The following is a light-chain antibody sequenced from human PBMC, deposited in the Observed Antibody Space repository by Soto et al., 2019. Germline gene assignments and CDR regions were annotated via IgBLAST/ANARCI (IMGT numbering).Light chain of an antibody. CDR1: QSVTASY. V-gene: IGKV3-20*01. CDR3: QQYGSSPLT. J-gene: IGKJ4*01. Sequence: IVLTQSPGTLSLSPGERATLSCRAGQSVTASYLAWYQQKPGQAPRLLIYAASSRATGIPDRFSGSGSGTDFTLTISRLEPEDFAVYYCQQYGSSPLTFGGGTKVDIK. CDR2: AAS.